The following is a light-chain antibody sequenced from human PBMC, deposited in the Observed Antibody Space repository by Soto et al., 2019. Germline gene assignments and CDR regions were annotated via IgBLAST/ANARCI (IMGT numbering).Light chain of an antibody. J-gene: IGKJ2*01. CDR2: GAS. Sequence: EIMMTQSPATLAVCPGERAALSCRASQSVSSNFAWYQQKPGQAPRLLIYGASSRATGTPARFSGSGSGTEFTLTISSLQSEDFAVYYCQQYNNWPYTFGLGTKLEMK. CDR1: QSVSSN. CDR3: QQYNNWPYT. V-gene: IGKV3-15*01.